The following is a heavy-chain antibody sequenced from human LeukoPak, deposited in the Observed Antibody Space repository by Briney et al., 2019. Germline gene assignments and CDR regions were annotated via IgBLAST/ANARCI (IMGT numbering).Heavy chain of an antibody. D-gene: IGHD6-19*01. CDR2: ISGSGGST. Sequence: PGGSLRLSCAASGFTFSSYAMSWVRQAPGKGLEWVSAISGSGGSTYYADSVKGRFTISRDNSKNTLYLQMNSLRDEDTAGYCCAKGVAGLDYWGQGTLVTVSS. CDR1: GFTFSSYA. J-gene: IGHJ4*02. V-gene: IGHV3-23*01. CDR3: AKGVAGLDY.